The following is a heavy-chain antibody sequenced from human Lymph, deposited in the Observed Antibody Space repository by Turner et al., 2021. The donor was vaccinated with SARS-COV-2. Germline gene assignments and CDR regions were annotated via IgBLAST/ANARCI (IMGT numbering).Heavy chain of an antibody. V-gene: IGHV1-2*02. Sequence: QVQLVQSGAEVKKPGASVTVSCKASGYTFPGNDMHWVRQAPGQGLEWMGWINPNSGGTNYAQKLQGRVTMTRDTSISTAYMELSRLRSDDTAVYYCARDVERYNDFWSGYSGGYGLDVWGQGTTVTVSS. CDR1: GYTFPGND. CDR3: ARDVERYNDFWSGYSGGYGLDV. J-gene: IGHJ6*02. D-gene: IGHD3-3*01. CDR2: INPNSGGT.